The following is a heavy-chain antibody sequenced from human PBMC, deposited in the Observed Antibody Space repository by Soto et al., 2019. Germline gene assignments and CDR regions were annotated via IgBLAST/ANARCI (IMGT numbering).Heavy chain of an antibody. CDR2: IIPIFGTA. D-gene: IGHD6-6*01. CDR3: ARDGRQQLVGPGGMDV. V-gene: IGHV1-69*01. J-gene: IGHJ6*02. CDR1: GGTFSSYA. Sequence: QVQLVQSGAEVKKPGSSVKVSCKASGGTFSSYAISWVRQAPGQGLEWMGGIIPIFGTANYAQKFQGRVTITADESTSTAYMELSSLRSEDTALYYCARDGRQQLVGPGGMDVWGQGTTFTVSS.